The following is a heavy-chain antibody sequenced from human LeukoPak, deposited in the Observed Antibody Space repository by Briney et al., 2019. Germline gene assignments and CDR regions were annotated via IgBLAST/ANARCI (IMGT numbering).Heavy chain of an antibody. J-gene: IGHJ6*02. D-gene: IGHD3-3*01. CDR3: ARHFGVISKGVYYYYYGLDV. CDR2: VYSGGST. V-gene: IGHV3-66*04. CDR1: GFTVSTIY. Sequence: GGSLRLSCAASGFTVSTIYMSWVRQAPGKGLEWVSVVYSGGSTYYADSVKGRFTISRDNSKNTLYLQMSSLRAEDTAVHYCARHFGVISKGVYYYYYGLDVWGQGTTVTVSS.